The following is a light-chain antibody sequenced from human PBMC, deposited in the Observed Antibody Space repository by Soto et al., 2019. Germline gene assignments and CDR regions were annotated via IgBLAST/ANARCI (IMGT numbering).Light chain of an antibody. CDR1: QGISSY. Sequence: AIRMTQSPSSFSASTGDRVTITCRASQGISSYLAWYQQKPGKAPKLLIYAASTLQSGVPSRFSGSGSGTDFTLPIRCLQSEDFATYYCQQYYSYPRTFGQGTKVEIK. J-gene: IGKJ1*01. CDR2: AAS. CDR3: QQYYSYPRT. V-gene: IGKV1-8*01.